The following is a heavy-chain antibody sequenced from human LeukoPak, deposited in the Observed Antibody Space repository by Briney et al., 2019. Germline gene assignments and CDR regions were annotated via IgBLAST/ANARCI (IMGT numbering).Heavy chain of an antibody. CDR2: IYTSGST. CDR1: GGSISSYY. V-gene: IGHV4-4*07. J-gene: IGHJ4*02. Sequence: SETLSLTCTVSGGSISSYYWSWIRQPAGKGLEWIGRIYTSGSTNYNPSLKSRVTMSADTSKNQFSLKLSSVTAADTAVYYCARGGDSSGYYYSIDYWDQGNLVTVSS. D-gene: IGHD3-22*01. CDR3: ARGGDSSGYYYSIDY.